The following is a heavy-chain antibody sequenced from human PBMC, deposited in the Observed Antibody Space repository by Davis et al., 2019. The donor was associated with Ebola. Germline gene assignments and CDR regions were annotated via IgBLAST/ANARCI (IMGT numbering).Heavy chain of an antibody. CDR3: ARVIEVTNYYFYGMDV. CDR2: ISYDGSKK. D-gene: IGHD3-22*01. Sequence: GGSLRLSCAASGFTFSSYWMSWVRQAPGKGLEWLAIISYDGSKKNYADSVEGRFSISRDNSENTLYLQMNSLREEDTAVYYCARVIEVTNYYFYGMDVWGQGTTVTVSS. CDR1: GFTFSSYW. V-gene: IGHV3-30*03. J-gene: IGHJ6*02.